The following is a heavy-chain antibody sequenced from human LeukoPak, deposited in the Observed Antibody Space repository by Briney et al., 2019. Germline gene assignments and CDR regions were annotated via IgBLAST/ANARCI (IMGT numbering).Heavy chain of an antibody. V-gene: IGHV3-33*01. Sequence: HPGGSLRLSCAASGFTFSSYGMHWVRQAPGKGLEWVAVIWYDGSNKYYADSVKGRFTISRDNSKNTLYLQMNSLRAEDTAVYYCARLADDSSGYYYYYYGMDVWGQGTTVTVSS. CDR3: ARLADDSSGYYYYYYGMDV. D-gene: IGHD3-22*01. CDR1: GFTFSSYG. J-gene: IGHJ6*02. CDR2: IWYDGSNK.